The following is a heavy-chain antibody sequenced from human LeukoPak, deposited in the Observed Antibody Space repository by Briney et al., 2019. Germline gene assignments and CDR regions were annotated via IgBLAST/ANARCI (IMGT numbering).Heavy chain of an antibody. D-gene: IGHD2-15*01. V-gene: IGHV1-2*02. CDR3: ARLDCSGGSCYPAQDAFDI. Sequence: ASVKVSCKASGYTFTDYYMHWVRQAPGQGLEWMGWINPKSRATNYAQNFQGRVTLTRDTSISTAYLQWSSLKASDTAMYYCARLDCSGGSCYPAQDAFDIWGQGTMVTVSS. CDR1: GYTFTDYY. J-gene: IGHJ3*02. CDR2: INPKSRAT.